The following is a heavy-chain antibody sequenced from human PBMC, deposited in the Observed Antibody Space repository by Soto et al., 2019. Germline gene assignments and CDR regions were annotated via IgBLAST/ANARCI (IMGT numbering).Heavy chain of an antibody. CDR3: ARYGSSSSCHVVDAVDI. CDR2: IYYSGST. J-gene: IGHJ3*02. Sequence: SETLSLTCTVSGGSIRSDGYYWSWIRQHPGKGLEWIGYIYYSGSTYNNPSLQSRITISVDTSRDQFSLKLSSVTAADTAVYYCARYGSSSSCHVVDAVDIWGQGTMVTVSS. D-gene: IGHD2-2*01. CDR1: GGSIRSDGYY. V-gene: IGHV4-31*03.